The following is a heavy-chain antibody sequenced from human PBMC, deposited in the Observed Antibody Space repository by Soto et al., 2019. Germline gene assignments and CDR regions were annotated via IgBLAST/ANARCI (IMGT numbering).Heavy chain of an antibody. CDR1: GFTFSSYG. CDR2: IWYDGSNK. D-gene: IGHD6-6*01. J-gene: IGHJ4*02. CDR3: ARDLEYSSSSYYFDY. V-gene: IGHV3-33*01. Sequence: QVQLVESGGGVVQPGRSLRLSCAASGFTFSSYGMHWVRQAPGKGLEWVAVIWYDGSNKYYADSVKGRFTISRDNSKNTLYLQMNSLRAEDTAVYYCARDLEYSSSSYYFDYWGQGTLVTVSS.